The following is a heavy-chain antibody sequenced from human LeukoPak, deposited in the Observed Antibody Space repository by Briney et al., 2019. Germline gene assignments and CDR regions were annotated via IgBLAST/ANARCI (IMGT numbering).Heavy chain of an antibody. V-gene: IGHV3-11*01. CDR2: ISSSGSTI. J-gene: IGHJ6*02. CDR1: GFTFSDYY. D-gene: IGHD1-26*01. CDR3: ARVPSSSWEDYGMDV. Sequence: GGSLTLSCAASGFTFSDYYMSWIRQAPGKGLEWVSYISSSGSTIYYPDSVKGRFAISRDNAKNSLYLQTNSLRAEATAVYYCARVPSSSWEDYGMDVWGQGTTVTVSS.